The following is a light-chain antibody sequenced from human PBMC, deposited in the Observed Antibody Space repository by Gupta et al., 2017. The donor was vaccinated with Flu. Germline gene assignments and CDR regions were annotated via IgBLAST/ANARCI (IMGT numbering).Light chain of an antibody. CDR2: GTS. CDR1: QSVSSTY. V-gene: IGKV3-20*01. J-gene: IGKJ1*01. CDR3: QQYGSSPRT. Sequence: ERATLSCRASQSVSSTYLAWYQQKPGQAPRLLIYGTSSRATGIPDRFSGSGSETDFTLTISRLEPEDFAVYYCQQYGSSPRTFGQGTKVEIK.